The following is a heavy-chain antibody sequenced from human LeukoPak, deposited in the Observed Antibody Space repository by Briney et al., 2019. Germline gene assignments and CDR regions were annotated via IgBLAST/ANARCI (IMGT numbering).Heavy chain of an antibody. CDR1: GFTFSSYA. V-gene: IGHV3-30*01. Sequence: GGSLRLSCAASGFTFSSYAMHWVRQAPGKGLEWVAVISYDGSNKYYADSVKGRFTISRDNSKNTLYLQMNSLGAEDTAVYYCARDRDYDFWSGYTLGYYMDVWGKGTTVTVSS. CDR3: ARDRDYDFWSGYTLGYYMDV. J-gene: IGHJ6*03. CDR2: ISYDGSNK. D-gene: IGHD3-3*01.